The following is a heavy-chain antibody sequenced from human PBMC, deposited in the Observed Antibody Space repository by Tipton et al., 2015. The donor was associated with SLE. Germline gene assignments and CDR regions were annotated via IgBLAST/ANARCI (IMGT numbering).Heavy chain of an antibody. J-gene: IGHJ6*03. CDR2: IYYSGST. V-gene: IGHV4-59*01. CDR3: ARGEWELLRGVFYYYYMDV. CDR1: GGSISSYY. D-gene: IGHD1-26*01. Sequence: TPSLTCTVSGGSISSYYWSWIRQPPGKGLEWIGYIYYSGSTNYNPSLKSRVTISVDTSKNQFSLKLSSVTAADTAVYYCARGEWELLRGVFYYYYMDVWGKGTTVTVSS.